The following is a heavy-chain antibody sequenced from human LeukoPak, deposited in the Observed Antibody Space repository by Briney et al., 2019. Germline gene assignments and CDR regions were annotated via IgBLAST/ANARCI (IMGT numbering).Heavy chain of an antibody. CDR1: GFTFSSYA. CDR2: ISGSGGST. D-gene: IGHD5-18*01. Sequence: PGGSLRLSCAASGFTFSSYAMSWVRQAPGKGLEWVSAISGSGGSTYYADSVKGRFTVSRDDSKITLYPQMTSLRTEDTALYYCARDFSTKYSQDYWGQGTLVTVSS. V-gene: IGHV3-23*01. J-gene: IGHJ4*02. CDR3: ARDFSTKYSQDY.